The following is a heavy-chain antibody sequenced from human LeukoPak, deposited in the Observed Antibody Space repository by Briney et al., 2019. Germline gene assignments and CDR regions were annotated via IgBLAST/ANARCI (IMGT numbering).Heavy chain of an antibody. CDR2: ISWNSGNI. Sequence: PGGSLRLSCAASGFTFEDYVMHWVRQAPGKGLEWVSGISWNSGNIVYADSVKDRFTISRDNAKNSLYLQMNSLRAEDTALYYCAKDMRDYDVFTGYFPFDYWGQGTLVAVSS. CDR3: AKDMRDYDVFTGYFPFDY. V-gene: IGHV3-9*01. CDR1: GFTFEDYV. D-gene: IGHD3-9*01. J-gene: IGHJ4*02.